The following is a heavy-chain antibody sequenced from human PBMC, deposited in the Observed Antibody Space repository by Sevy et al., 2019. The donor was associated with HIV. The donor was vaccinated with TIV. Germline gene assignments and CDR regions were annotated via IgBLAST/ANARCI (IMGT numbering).Heavy chain of an antibody. Sequence: GGSLRLSCAASGFTFDDYGMSWVRQAPGKGLEWVSGINWNGGSTGYADSVKGRFTISRDNAKNSLYLQMISLRAEDTALYHCAREYCSSTSCYDAFDIWGQGTMVTVSS. V-gene: IGHV3-20*01. D-gene: IGHD2-2*01. CDR1: GFTFDDYG. CDR3: AREYCSSTSCYDAFDI. CDR2: INWNGGST. J-gene: IGHJ3*02.